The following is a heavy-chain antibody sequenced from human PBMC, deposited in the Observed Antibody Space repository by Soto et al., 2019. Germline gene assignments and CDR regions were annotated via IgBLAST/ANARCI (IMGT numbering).Heavy chain of an antibody. J-gene: IGHJ4*01. CDR3: AIYSAILPGTYFYY. Sequence: GASVKVSCKASGGTFSNYPINWVRQAPGQGLEWMGYIYGGNANTKYSEKFQGRVTLTRDTSATTAYMELSSLTSEDTAVYYCAIYSAILPGTYFYYWGLGTLVTVSS. CDR2: IYGGNANT. CDR1: GGTFSNYP. V-gene: IGHV1-3*01. D-gene: IGHD5-12*01.